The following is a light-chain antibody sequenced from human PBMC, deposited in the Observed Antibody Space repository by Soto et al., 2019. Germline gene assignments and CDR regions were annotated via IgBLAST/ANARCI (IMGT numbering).Light chain of an antibody. CDR2: DSP. CDR1: HSINNW. Sequence: DIPMTPSPSTLSASVGDRVTITCRASHSINNWLAWYQQKPGKAPKILIYDSPSLESGVASRFRGSGSGTELTLIIINRQHDDVAVYYFQQCFSPPPTFGQGTKVDI. V-gene: IGKV1-5*01. CDR3: QQCFSPPPT. J-gene: IGKJ1*01.